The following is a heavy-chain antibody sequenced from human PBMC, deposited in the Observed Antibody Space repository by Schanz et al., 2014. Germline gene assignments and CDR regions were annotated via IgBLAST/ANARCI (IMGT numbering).Heavy chain of an antibody. D-gene: IGHD3-3*01. CDR2: INPSGGST. Sequence: QVQLVQSGAEVKKPGASVKVSCKASGYTFTSYYMHWVRQAPGQGLEWMGIINPSGGSTSYAQKFQGRVTMTRDTSTTTVYMELSSLRSDDTAMYYCVTEKRMESGTWAKAFDIWGQGTCVTVSS. V-gene: IGHV1-46*01. CDR1: GYTFTSYY. CDR3: VTEKRMESGTWAKAFDI. J-gene: IGHJ3*02.